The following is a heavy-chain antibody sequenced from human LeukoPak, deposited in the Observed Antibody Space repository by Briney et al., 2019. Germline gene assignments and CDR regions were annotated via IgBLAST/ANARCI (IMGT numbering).Heavy chain of an antibody. Sequence: SETLSLTCAVYGPFETYYWTLVRQPPGKGLEWIGEITYRGNTNYNPSLESRLRISVDRTKQQFYLTLTSVTAADTAVHYCAGYGGDWYPESWGQGTLVTISS. CDR1: GPFETYY. D-gene: IGHD6-19*01. CDR2: ITYRGNT. CDR3: AGYGGDWYPES. V-gene: IGHV4-34*01. J-gene: IGHJ4*02.